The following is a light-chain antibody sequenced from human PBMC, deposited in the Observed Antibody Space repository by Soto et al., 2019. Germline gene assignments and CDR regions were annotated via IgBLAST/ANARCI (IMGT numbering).Light chain of an antibody. CDR3: SSYTRSNTWV. CDR2: EVT. V-gene: IGLV2-14*01. Sequence: QFALTQPASVSGSPGQSITISCTGTSSDIGGYIYVSWYQHYPGKAPKLMIYEVTNRPSGVSNRFSGSKSGNTASLTISGLQAEDESIYYCSSYTRSNTWVFGGGTKLTVL. J-gene: IGLJ3*02. CDR1: SSDIGGYIY.